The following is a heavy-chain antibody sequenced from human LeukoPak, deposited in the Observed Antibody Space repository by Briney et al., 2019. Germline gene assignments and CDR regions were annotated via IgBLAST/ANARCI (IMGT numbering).Heavy chain of an antibody. D-gene: IGHD6-13*01. CDR1: GFTFSSYA. CDR2: ISGSGGST. Sequence: PGGSLRLSCAASGFTFSSYAMSWVRQAPGKGLEWVSAISGSGGSTYYADSVKGRFTISRDNSKNTLYLRMNSLRAEDTAVYYCANGIAEPFDPWGQGTLVTVSS. CDR3: ANGIAEPFDP. V-gene: IGHV3-23*01. J-gene: IGHJ5*02.